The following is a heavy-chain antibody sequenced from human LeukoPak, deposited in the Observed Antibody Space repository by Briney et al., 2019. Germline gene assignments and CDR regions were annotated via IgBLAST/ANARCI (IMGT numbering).Heavy chain of an antibody. CDR2: ISYDGSNK. V-gene: IGHV3-30*18. CDR1: GFTFSSYG. D-gene: IGHD6-6*01. J-gene: IGHJ6*03. CDR3: AKPKLQDRYYYYMDV. Sequence: PGRSLRLSCAASGFTFSSYGMHWVRQAPGKGLEWVAVISYDGSNKYYADSVKGRFTISRDNSKNTLYLQMNSLRAEDTAVYYCAKPKLQDRYYYYMDVWGKGTTVTVSS.